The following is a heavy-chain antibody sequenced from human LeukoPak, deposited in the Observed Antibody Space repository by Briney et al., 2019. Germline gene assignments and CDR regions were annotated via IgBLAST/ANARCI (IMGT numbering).Heavy chain of an antibody. V-gene: IGHV1-18*01. Sequence: ASVKVSCKTSLYTFSTYGISWVRQAPGQGLEWVGWITPKKGKTDYAQKFQDRVTMTTDTSTSTRYMGLRSLRSDDTAVYYCAKSVRGCDDTCRALAECRGRGALVSVSS. D-gene: IGHD2-15*01. CDR2: ITPKKGKT. CDR3: AKSVRGCDDTCRALAEC. CDR1: LYTFSTYG. J-gene: IGHJ2*01.